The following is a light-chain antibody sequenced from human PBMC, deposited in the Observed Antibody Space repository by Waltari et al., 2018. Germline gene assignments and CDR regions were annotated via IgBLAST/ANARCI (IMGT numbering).Light chain of an antibody. J-gene: IGKJ5*01. CDR1: QGISKW. V-gene: IGKV1-12*01. CDR3: QQSNSFPRT. CDR2: EAS. Sequence: DIRLTQSPSSLSASVGDRVTITFRASQGISKWLAWYQQRPGKAPKVLIYEASTLQTGVPLRFSGSGSGRDFTLTITSLQPEDFATYYCQQSNSFPRTFGQGTRLDIK.